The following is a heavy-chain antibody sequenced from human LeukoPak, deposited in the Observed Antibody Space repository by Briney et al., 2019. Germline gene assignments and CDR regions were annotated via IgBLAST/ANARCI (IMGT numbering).Heavy chain of an antibody. J-gene: IGHJ4*02. Sequence: KISCKGSGFTFTSSAVQWVRQARGQRPEWIGRIVVGSGDTNYAQNFHERVTITRDMSTSTAYMDMSSLTSEDTAVYFCAEDLGGQDYWGQGTLVTVSS. CDR2: IVVGSGDT. D-gene: IGHD4-23*01. V-gene: IGHV1-58*01. CDR1: GFTFTSSA. CDR3: AEDLGGQDY.